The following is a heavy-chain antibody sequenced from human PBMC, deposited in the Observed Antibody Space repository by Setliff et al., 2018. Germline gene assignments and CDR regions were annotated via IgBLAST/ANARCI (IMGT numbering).Heavy chain of an antibody. V-gene: IGHV4-38-2*02. CDR1: NFSLTSGFF. Sequence: SETLSLTCTVSNFSLTSGFFWAWVRQPPGKGLEWIGTLYDSGKTNYNPSLEGRVSMSVDTSKNQISLHLTSMTTADTALYYCTRGRQNYYYMDVWGKGTTVTVSS. CDR3: TRGRQNYYYMDV. CDR2: LYDSGKT. J-gene: IGHJ6*03.